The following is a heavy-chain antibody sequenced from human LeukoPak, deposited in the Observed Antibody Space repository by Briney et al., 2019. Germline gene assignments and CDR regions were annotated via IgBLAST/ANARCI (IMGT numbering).Heavy chain of an antibody. J-gene: IGHJ4*02. CDR3: AIPFRASRFDY. Sequence: SETLSLTCAVYGGSFSGYYWSWIRRPPGKGLEWIGEINHSGSTNYNPSLKSRVTISVDTSKNQFSLKLSSVTAADTAVYYCAIPFRASRFDYWGQGTLVTVSS. CDR2: INHSGST. V-gene: IGHV4-34*01. CDR1: GGSFSGYY.